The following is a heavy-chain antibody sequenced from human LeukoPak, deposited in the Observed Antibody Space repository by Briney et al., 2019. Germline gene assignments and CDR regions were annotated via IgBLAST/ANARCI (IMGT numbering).Heavy chain of an antibody. CDR1: GFTFSDYY. V-gene: IGHV3-11*01. CDR2: TSSSGSTI. D-gene: IGHD1-26*01. Sequence: GGSLRLSCAASGFTFSDYYMSWIRQAPGKGLEWVSYTSSSGSTIYYADSVKGRFTISRDNAKNSLYLQMNSLRAEDTAVYYCARGNSGSYYGYYYYGMDVWGQGTTVTVSS. CDR3: ARGNSGSYYGYYYYGMDV. J-gene: IGHJ6*02.